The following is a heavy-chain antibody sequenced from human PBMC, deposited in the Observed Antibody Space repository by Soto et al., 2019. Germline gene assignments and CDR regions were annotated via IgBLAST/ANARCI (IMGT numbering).Heavy chain of an antibody. J-gene: IGHJ5*02. CDR1: GGSISSGGYY. CDR3: ARGKGAMVRGVFDNWFDP. Sequence: QVQLQESGPGLVKPSQTLSLTCTVSGGSISSGGYYWSWIRQHPGKGLEWIGYIYYSGSTYYNPSLKSRVTISVDTSKNQFSLKLSSVTAADTAVYYCARGKGAMVRGVFDNWFDPWGQGTLVTVSS. D-gene: IGHD3-10*01. V-gene: IGHV4-31*03. CDR2: IYYSGST.